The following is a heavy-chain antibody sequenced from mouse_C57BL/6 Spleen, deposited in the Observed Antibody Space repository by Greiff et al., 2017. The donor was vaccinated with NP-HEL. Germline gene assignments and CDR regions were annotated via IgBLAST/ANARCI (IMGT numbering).Heavy chain of an antibody. J-gene: IGHJ3*01. D-gene: IGHD4-1*01. Sequence: DVKLVESGGGLVKPGGSLKLSCAASGFTFSDYGMHWVRQAPEKGLEWVAYISSGSSTIYYADTVKGRFTISRDKAKNTLFLQMTSLRSEDTAMYYCARGDWEAYWGQGTLVTVSA. CDR3: ARGDWEAY. CDR2: ISSGSSTI. V-gene: IGHV5-17*01. CDR1: GFTFSDYG.